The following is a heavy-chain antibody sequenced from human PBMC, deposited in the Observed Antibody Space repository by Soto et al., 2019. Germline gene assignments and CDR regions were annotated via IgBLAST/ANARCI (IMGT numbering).Heavy chain of an antibody. V-gene: IGHV3-7*01. J-gene: IGHJ6*02. CDR2: TRQDGGQS. Sequence: GGSLRLSCEASGFTLSSYWMSWIRQAPGKGLEWVANTRQDGGQSYLGDSVQGRFTISRDNAKNLVYLQMNSLRAEDTAVYYCASGGSGKYYYYYGMDVWGQGTTVTVS. CDR3: ASGGSGKYYYYYGMDV. D-gene: IGHD2-15*01. CDR1: GFTLSSYW.